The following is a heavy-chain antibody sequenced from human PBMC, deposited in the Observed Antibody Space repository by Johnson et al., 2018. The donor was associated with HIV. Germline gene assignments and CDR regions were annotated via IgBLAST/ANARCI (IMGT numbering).Heavy chain of an antibody. Sequence: QVQLVESGGGLIQPGGSLRLSCAASGFTVSSIYMNWVRQAPGKGLEWVAVISYDGSNKYYADSVKGRFTISRDNSKNTLYLQMNRLRAEDTAVYYCAKEESGSFLAFDFWGQGTMVAVSS. J-gene: IGHJ3*01. CDR2: ISYDGSNK. V-gene: IGHV3-30*18. CDR3: AKEESGSFLAFDF. D-gene: IGHD1-26*01. CDR1: GFTVSSIY.